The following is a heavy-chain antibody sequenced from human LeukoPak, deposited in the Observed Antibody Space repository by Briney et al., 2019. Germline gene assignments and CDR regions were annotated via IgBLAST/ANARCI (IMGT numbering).Heavy chain of an antibody. CDR2: IRDSGEA. D-gene: IGHD3/OR15-3a*01. J-gene: IGHJ5*02. CDR1: GFRASDYY. CDR3: ARDRAANQDWVEFDP. V-gene: IGHV3-66*03. Sequence: PGGSLGLSCAVSGFRASDYYMSWVRQAPGKGLEWVGLIRDSGEAFYADFARGRFAISRDESENTLYLQMNSLRVEDTAVYFCARDRAANQDWVEFDPWGQGTPVIVSS.